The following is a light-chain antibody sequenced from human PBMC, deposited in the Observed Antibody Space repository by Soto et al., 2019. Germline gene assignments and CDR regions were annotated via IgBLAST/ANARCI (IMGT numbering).Light chain of an antibody. CDR1: SSNIGAGYD. Sequence: QSVLTQPPSVSGAPGQRVTISCTGRSSNIGAGYDVHWYQQLPGTAPKHLIYGNSNRPSGVPDRFSGSKSGTSASLAITGLQAEDEADYYRQSYDSSLSGSGVFGGGTKLTVL. J-gene: IGLJ2*01. CDR3: QSYDSSLSGSGV. V-gene: IGLV1-40*01. CDR2: GNS.